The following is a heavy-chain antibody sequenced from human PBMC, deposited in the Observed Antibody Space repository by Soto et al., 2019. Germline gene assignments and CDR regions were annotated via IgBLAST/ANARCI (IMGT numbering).Heavy chain of an antibody. CDR3: AKGRGGSGSLTPRVDF. V-gene: IGHV3-23*01. Sequence: EVQLLESGGGLVQPGGSLRLSCAASGFTFNNYAMTWVRQAPGKGLAWVSAISGGGDTTSYADSVKGRFTVSRDGSKNTLFLQMSSLRAEDTALYYCAKGRGGSGSLTPRVDFWGQGTQVTVSS. CDR1: GFTFNNYA. J-gene: IGHJ4*02. CDR2: ISGGGDTT. D-gene: IGHD3-10*01.